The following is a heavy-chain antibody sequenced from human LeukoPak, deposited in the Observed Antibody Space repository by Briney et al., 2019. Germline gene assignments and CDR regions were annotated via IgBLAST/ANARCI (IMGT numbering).Heavy chain of an antibody. CDR2: IYYSGST. CDR3: ARTWFGELLFNWFDP. D-gene: IGHD3-10*01. Sequence: SETLSLTCTVSGGSISSSSYYWGWIRRPPGKGLEWIGSIYYSGSTYYNPSLKSRVTISVDTSKNQFSLKLSSVTAADTAVYYCARTWFGELLFNWFDPWGQGTLVTVSS. J-gene: IGHJ5*02. V-gene: IGHV4-39*01. CDR1: GGSISSSSYY.